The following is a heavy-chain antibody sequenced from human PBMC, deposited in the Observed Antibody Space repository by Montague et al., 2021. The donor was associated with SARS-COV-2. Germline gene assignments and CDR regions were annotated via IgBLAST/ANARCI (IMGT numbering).Heavy chain of an antibody. J-gene: IGHJ5*02. Sequence: SETLSLTCTVSGYSISSGCYWGWIRQLPGKGLEWIGSIYFSGRTYYNQSLKSRLTISVDTSNNQFSLKLSSVTAADTAVYYCARERGYCSGGSCYSGWFDPWGQGTLVTVSS. CDR2: IYFSGRT. CDR3: ARERGYCSGGSCYSGWFDP. V-gene: IGHV4-38-2*02. CDR1: GYSISSGCY. D-gene: IGHD2-15*01.